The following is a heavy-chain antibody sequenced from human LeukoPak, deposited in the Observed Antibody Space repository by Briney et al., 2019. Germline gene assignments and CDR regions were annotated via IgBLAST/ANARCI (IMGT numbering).Heavy chain of an antibody. Sequence: GASVRVSCKASGYDFTSFGISWVRQAPGQGLEWMGWISGYSGDTEYAQEVQARVTMTIDTSTSTAYMEMTSLRSDDTAVYYCARDQVVGATAGTFDFWGQGTLVTVSS. CDR2: ISGYSGDT. J-gene: IGHJ4*02. V-gene: IGHV1-18*01. D-gene: IGHD1-26*01. CDR1: GYDFTSFG. CDR3: ARDQVVGATAGTFDF.